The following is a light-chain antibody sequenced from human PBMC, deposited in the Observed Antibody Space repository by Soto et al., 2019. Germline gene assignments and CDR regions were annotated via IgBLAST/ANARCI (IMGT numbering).Light chain of an antibody. Sequence: DIQMTQSPSSLSAYVGDRVTITCRASQSISNYLNWYQQKPGKAPRLLISAASSLQGGVPSRFSGSGSETDFTLTISSLQPEDFAAYYCQQSYSVPWTFGQGTKVEIK. CDR3: QQSYSVPWT. CDR1: QSISNY. J-gene: IGKJ1*01. CDR2: AAS. V-gene: IGKV1-39*01.